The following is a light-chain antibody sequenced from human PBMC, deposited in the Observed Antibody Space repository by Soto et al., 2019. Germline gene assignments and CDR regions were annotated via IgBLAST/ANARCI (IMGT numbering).Light chain of an antibody. V-gene: IGLV2-8*01. CDR1: SADLGGYNY. CDR2: EFT. J-gene: IGLJ2*01. CDR3: GSYTDTNTGL. Sequence: QSALTQPPSASGSPGQSVTISCTGISADLGGYNYVSWYQQHPGKAPRLIIYEFTKRPSGVPDRFSGSNSANTASLTVSGLPAEDEADYYCGSYTDTNTGLFGGGTKLTVL.